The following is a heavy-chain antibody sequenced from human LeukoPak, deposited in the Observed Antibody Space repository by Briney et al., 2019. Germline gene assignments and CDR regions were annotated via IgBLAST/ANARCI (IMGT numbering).Heavy chain of an antibody. CDR3: ARGVAGATTSSMVFDY. Sequence: GGSLRLSCAASGFTFSDYYMSWIRQAPGKGLEWVSYISSSGSTIHYADSVKGRFTISRDNAKNSLYLQMNSLRAEDTAVYYCARGVAGATTSSMVFDYWGQGTLVTVSS. D-gene: IGHD1-26*01. CDR2: ISSSGSTI. CDR1: GFTFSDYY. V-gene: IGHV3-11*01. J-gene: IGHJ4*02.